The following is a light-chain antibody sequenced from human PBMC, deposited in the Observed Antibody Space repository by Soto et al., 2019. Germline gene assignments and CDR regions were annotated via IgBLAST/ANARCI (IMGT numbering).Light chain of an antibody. CDR3: QAWHSSTVV. Sequence: SYELTQPPSVSVSPGQTANITCSGDKLGDKFACWYQQKAGQSPVLVIYQDTKRPSGIPDRFSGSNSGNTVTLTISGTQAMDEADYYCQAWHSSTVVFGGGTKVTVL. CDR2: QDT. J-gene: IGLJ2*01. V-gene: IGLV3-1*01. CDR1: KLGDKF.